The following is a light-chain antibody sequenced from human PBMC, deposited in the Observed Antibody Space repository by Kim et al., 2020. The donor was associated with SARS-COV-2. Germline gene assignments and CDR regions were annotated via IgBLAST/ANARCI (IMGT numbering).Light chain of an antibody. J-gene: IGKJ2*01. CDR1: ESISSY. CDR2: AAS. Sequence: GDRVTINCRASESISSYLNWYQQKPGKAPKLLIYAASSLQSGVPSRFSGSGSGTDFTLTISSLQPEDFATYYCQQSYSTPYTFGQGTKLEI. CDR3: QQSYSTPYT. V-gene: IGKV1-39*01.